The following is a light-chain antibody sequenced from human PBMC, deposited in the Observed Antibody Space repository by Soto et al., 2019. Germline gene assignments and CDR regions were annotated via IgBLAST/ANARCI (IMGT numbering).Light chain of an antibody. J-gene: IGKJ5*01. V-gene: IGKV1-17*03. CDR2: AAS. Sequence: DIQMIQTPSAMSPSVGDRVTITCRASQGISNYLAWFQQKPGKVPKXMLYAASSLQSGVPSRFSAIESGTEGTIKFSSLQPEDGKTYYGLQHNRYPPTFGRGTRLEIK. CDR3: LQHNRYPPT. CDR1: QGISNY.